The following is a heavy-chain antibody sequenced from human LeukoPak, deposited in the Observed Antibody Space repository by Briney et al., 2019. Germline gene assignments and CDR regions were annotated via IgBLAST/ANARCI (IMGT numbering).Heavy chain of an antibody. CDR3: ARDSRATVVTPRGAFDI. Sequence: PSETLSLTCAVSGGSISSGGYSWSWIRQPPGKGLEWIGYIYYSGSTNYNPSLKSRVTISVDTSKNQFSLKLSSVTAADTAVYYCARDSRATVVTPRGAFDIWGQGTMVAVSS. J-gene: IGHJ3*02. D-gene: IGHD4-23*01. V-gene: IGHV4-61*08. CDR1: GGSISSGGYS. CDR2: IYYSGST.